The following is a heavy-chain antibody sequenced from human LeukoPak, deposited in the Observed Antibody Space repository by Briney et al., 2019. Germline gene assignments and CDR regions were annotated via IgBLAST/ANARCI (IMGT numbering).Heavy chain of an antibody. J-gene: IGHJ3*02. V-gene: IGHV3-23*01. CDR1: GFTFSSSA. Sequence: TGGSLRLSCAASGFTFSSSAMSWVRQVPGKGLEWVSGISASGGSTYYADSVRGRFTISRDNSKNTLYVQMNSLRDEDTAVYYCAKDPNGDYVGTFDMWGQGTMVTVSA. CDR3: AKDPNGDYVGTFDM. CDR2: ISASGGST. D-gene: IGHD4-17*01.